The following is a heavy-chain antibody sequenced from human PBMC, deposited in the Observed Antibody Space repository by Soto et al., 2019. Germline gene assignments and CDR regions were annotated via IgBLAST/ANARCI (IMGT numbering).Heavy chain of an antibody. CDR1: GFTFTSSA. CDR2: IVVGSGNT. Sequence: ASVKVSCKASGFTFTSSAVQWVRQARGQRLEWIGWIVVGSGNTNYAQKFQERVTITRDMSTSTAYMELSSLRYEDTAVYYCATPKYYYDSSGPVGAFDIWGQGTMVTVSS. D-gene: IGHD3-22*01. V-gene: IGHV1-58*01. J-gene: IGHJ3*02. CDR3: ATPKYYYDSSGPVGAFDI.